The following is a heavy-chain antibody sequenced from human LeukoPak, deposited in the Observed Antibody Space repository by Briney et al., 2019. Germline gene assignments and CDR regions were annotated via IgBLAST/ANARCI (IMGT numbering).Heavy chain of an antibody. V-gene: IGHV4-39*07. J-gene: IGHJ5*02. Sequence: PETLSLTCTVSGGSISSSSYYWGWIRQPPGKGLEWIGSIYYSGSTYYNPSLKSRVTISVDTSKNQFSLKLSSVTAADTAVYYCARDRPSIAAAGTGWFDPWGQGTLVTVSS. CDR1: GGSISSSSYY. CDR2: IYYSGST. D-gene: IGHD6-13*01. CDR3: ARDRPSIAAAGTGWFDP.